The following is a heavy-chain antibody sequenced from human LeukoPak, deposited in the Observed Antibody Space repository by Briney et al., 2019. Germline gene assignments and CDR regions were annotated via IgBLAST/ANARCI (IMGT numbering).Heavy chain of an antibody. V-gene: IGHV4-59*01. J-gene: IGHJ3*02. D-gene: IGHD6-13*01. CDR2: IYYSGST. Sequence: KPSETLSLTCTVSGGSSSSYYWSWIRQPPGKGLEWIGYIYYSGSTNYNPSLKSRVTISVDTSKNQFSLKLSSVTAADTAVYYCARVPSPSRFQWEQQLWAFDIWGQGTMVTVSS. CDR1: GGSSSSYY. CDR3: ARVPSPSRFQWEQQLWAFDI.